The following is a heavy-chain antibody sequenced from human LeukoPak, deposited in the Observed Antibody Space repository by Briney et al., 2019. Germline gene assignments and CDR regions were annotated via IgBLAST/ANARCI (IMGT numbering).Heavy chain of an antibody. J-gene: IGHJ3*02. CDR2: IYYSGST. V-gene: IGHV4-59*01. CDR1: GGSISSYY. CDR3: ARARDYGDYGHAFDI. Sequence: SETLSLTCTVSGGSISSYYWSWIRQPPGKGLEWIGYIYYSGSTNYNPSLKSRVTISVDTSKNQFSLKLSSVTAEDTAVYYCARARDYGDYGHAFDIRGQGTMVTVSS. D-gene: IGHD4-17*01.